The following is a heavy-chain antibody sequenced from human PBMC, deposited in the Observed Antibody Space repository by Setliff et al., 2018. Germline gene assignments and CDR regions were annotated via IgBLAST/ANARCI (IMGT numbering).Heavy chain of an antibody. CDR3: ARRSGDRGMTTGWPDDFDY. D-gene: IGHD4-17*01. CDR2: ISTRNDDT. CDR1: GYIFTNYG. V-gene: IGHV1-18*01. Sequence: ASVKVSCKASGYIFTNYGMHWVRQSPGQGLEWMGWISTRNDDTGYAQKFKGRVTLTTDTSTNTAYMELRSLRSDDTAVYYCARRSGDRGMTTGWPDDFDYWGRGTLVTVSS. J-gene: IGHJ4*01.